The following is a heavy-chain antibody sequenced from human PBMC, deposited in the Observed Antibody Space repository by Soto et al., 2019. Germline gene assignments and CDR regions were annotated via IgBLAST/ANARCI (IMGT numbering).Heavy chain of an antibody. D-gene: IGHD1-26*01. V-gene: IGHV3-7*01. CDR1: GFTFSRHW. CDR3: ARVSTTDYFDY. CDR2: INQDGSGN. Sequence: GGSLRLSCGVSGFTFSRHWMSWVRRAPGKGLEWVAKINQDGSGNYYVDSVKGRFTISRDNAEDSMYLQMNSLRAAYTAVYYCARVSTTDYFDYWGQGTLVTVSS. J-gene: IGHJ4*02.